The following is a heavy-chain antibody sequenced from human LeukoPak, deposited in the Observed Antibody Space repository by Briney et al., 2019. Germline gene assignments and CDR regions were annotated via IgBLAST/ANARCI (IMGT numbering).Heavy chain of an antibody. J-gene: IGHJ3*02. Sequence: ASVKVSCKVSGYTLTELSMHWVRQAPGKGLEWMGGFDPEDGETIYAQKFQGRVTMTEDTSTDTAYMELSSLRSEDTAVYYCATPTVVTRPLAFDIWGQGTMVTVSS. CDR1: GYTLTELS. CDR3: ATPTVVTRPLAFDI. V-gene: IGHV1-24*01. D-gene: IGHD4-23*01. CDR2: FDPEDGET.